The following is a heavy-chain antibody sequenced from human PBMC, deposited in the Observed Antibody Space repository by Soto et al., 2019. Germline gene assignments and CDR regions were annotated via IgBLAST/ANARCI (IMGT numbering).Heavy chain of an antibody. CDR3: ARGSREDVFNWFDP. D-gene: IGHD1-26*01. CDR1: GYTFTSYD. V-gene: IGHV1-8*01. J-gene: IGHJ5*02. CDR2: MNPNSGNT. Sequence: ASVKVSCKASGYTFTSYDINWVRQATGQGLEWMGWMNPNSGNTGYAQKFQGRVTMTRNTSISTAYMELSSLRSEDTAVYYCARGSREDVFNWFDPWGQGTLVTVSS.